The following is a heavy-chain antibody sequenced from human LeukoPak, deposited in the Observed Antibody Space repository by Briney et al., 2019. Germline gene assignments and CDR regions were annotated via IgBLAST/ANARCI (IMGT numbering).Heavy chain of an antibody. V-gene: IGHV3-11*01. Sequence: GGSLRLSCAASGFTFSDYYMSWIRQAPGQGLEWVSYINTRGNTVSYADSVKGRFTISRDNARDTLCLQMNSLRDEDTALYYCARDGRMKAMDYWGQGALVTVSS. CDR1: GFTFSDYY. J-gene: IGHJ4*02. CDR3: ARDGRMKAMDY. CDR2: INTRGNTV.